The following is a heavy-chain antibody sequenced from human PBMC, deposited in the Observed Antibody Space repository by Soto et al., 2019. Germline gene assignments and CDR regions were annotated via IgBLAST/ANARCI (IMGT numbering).Heavy chain of an antibody. Sequence: PGGSLRLSCAASGFTFSSYGMHWVRQAPGKGLEWVAVIWYDGSNKYYADSVKGRFTISRDNSKNTLYLQMNSLRAEDTAVYYCARVQLSEYYYYYMDVWGKGSTVTVSS. D-gene: IGHD3-10*01. V-gene: IGHV3-33*01. CDR2: IWYDGSNK. J-gene: IGHJ6*03. CDR3: ARVQLSEYYYYYMDV. CDR1: GFTFSSYG.